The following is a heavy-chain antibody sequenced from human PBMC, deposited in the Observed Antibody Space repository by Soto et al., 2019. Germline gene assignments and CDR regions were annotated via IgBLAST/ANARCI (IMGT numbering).Heavy chain of an antibody. J-gene: IGHJ4*02. CDR1: GASFSPYH. CDR3: GRSPTFYNYVWGNSTY. V-gene: IGHV4-34*01. Sequence: TSETLSLTCAIYGASFSPYHWSWIRQSPGKGLEWIGEVNLSGNTYYNPSFKTRVTMSVDASKNQFSLKMGSLTAADTAIYYCGRSPTFYNYVWGNSTYWGQGALVTVSS. CDR2: VNLSGNT. D-gene: IGHD3-16*01.